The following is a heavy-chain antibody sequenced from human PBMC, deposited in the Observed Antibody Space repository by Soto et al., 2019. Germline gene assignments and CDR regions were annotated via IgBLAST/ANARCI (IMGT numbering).Heavy chain of an antibody. CDR2: ISPYNGNT. J-gene: IGHJ4*02. CDR1: GYPFTSFG. D-gene: IGHD6-13*01. CDR3: ARKGVTSSWYGGGHEY. Sequence: QVQLVQSGPEVKKPGASVKVSCTASGYPFTSFGISWVRQAPGQGVEWMGWISPYNGNTNSAQNFQGRVTMTTDTSTGTAYMELRSLRSDDTAVYYCARKGVTSSWYGGGHEYWGQGNLVTVSS. V-gene: IGHV1-18*04.